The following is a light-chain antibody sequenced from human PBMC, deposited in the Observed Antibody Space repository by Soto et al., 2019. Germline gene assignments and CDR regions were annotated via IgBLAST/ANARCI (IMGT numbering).Light chain of an antibody. V-gene: IGKV1-5*03. CDR2: KAS. CDR3: QQYKTYWT. J-gene: IGKJ1*01. Sequence: DIQMTQSPSTLSASVGDRVTITCRASQSIDSWLAWYQQKPGKAPKILIYKASGLESGVPSRFNGSESGTEFTLTISSLQPDDSATYYCQQYKTYWTFGQGTNVEIK. CDR1: QSIDSW.